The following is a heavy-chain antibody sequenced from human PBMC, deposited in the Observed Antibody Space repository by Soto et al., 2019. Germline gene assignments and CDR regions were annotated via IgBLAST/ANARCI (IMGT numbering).Heavy chain of an antibody. CDR3: ARRNLFGYYGMDV. CDR2: INHSGST. J-gene: IGHJ6*02. CDR1: GGSFSGYD. Sequence: SETLSLTCAVYGGSFSGYDWSWIRQPPGKGLEWIGEINHSGSTNYNPSLKSRVTISVDTSKNQFSLKLSSVTAADTAVYYCARRNLFGYYGMDVWGQGTTVTVSS. V-gene: IGHV4-34*01. D-gene: IGHD3-10*02.